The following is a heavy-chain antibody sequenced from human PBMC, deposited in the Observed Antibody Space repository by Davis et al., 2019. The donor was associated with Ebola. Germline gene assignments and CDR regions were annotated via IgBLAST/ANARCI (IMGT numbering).Heavy chain of an antibody. V-gene: IGHV3-7*03. CDR3: ARRIMITFGGVIVNADAFDI. J-gene: IGHJ3*02. CDR1: GFTFSTSW. Sequence: GESLKISCAASGFTFSTSWMAWVRQAPGKGLEWVANINTDGSERYYVDSVKGRFTISRDNSKNTLYLQMNSLRAEDTAVYYCARRIMITFGGVIVNADAFDIWGQGTMVTVSS. CDR2: INTDGSER. D-gene: IGHD3-16*02.